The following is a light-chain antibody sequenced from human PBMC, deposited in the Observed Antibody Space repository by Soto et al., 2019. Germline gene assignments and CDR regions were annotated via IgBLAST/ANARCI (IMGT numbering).Light chain of an antibody. V-gene: IGKV1-33*01. CDR3: QQYDSLPRT. Sequence: DLQMTQSPSSLSASVGDRVTITCQASQDTSNYLNWYQQKPGKAPKLLIYDASNLETGVPSRFSGSGSGTDFNLTISSLQPEDIATYYCQQYDSLPRTFGQWTKVEIK. J-gene: IGKJ1*01. CDR1: QDTSNY. CDR2: DAS.